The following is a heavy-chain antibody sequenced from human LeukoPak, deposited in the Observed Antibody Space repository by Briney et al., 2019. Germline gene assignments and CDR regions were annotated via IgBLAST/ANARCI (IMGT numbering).Heavy chain of an antibody. V-gene: IGHV3-33*01. CDR1: GFSFSSYG. J-gene: IGHJ4*02. D-gene: IGHD5-12*01. CDR2: IWYDGSNK. CDR3: ASHGGL. Sequence: PGRSLRLSCAASGFSFSSYGMHWVRQAPGKGLEWVAVIWYDGSNKNYADSVKGRFAISRDNSKNTLYPQMNSLRVEDTAVYYCASHGGLWGQGTLVTVSS.